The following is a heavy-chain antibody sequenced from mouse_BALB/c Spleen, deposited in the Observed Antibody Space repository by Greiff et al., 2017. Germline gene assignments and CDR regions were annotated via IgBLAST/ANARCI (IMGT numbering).Heavy chain of an antibody. D-gene: IGHD2-3*01. CDR3: ARGLLRYAMDY. J-gene: IGHJ4*01. CDR1: GFNIKDTY. Sequence: EVKLMESGAELVKPGASVKLSCTASGFNIKDTYMHWVKQRPEQGLEWIGRIDPANGNTKYDPKFQGKATITADTSSNTAYLQLSSLTSEDTAVYYCARGLLRYAMDYWGQGTSVTVSS. CDR2: IDPANGNT. V-gene: IGHV14-3*02.